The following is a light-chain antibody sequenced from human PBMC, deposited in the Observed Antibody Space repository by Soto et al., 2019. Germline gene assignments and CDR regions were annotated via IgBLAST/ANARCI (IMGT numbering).Light chain of an antibody. Sequence: QSALTQPASVSGSPGQSITISCTGTSSDVGGYDYVSWYQLHPGKAPKLMVFEVSNRPSGVSYRFSGSKSGNTASLTISGLQAEDEADYYCAAWDDSLNGRLFGGGTKVTVL. J-gene: IGLJ2*01. V-gene: IGLV2-14*01. CDR2: EVS. CDR3: AAWDDSLNGRL. CDR1: SSDVGGYDY.